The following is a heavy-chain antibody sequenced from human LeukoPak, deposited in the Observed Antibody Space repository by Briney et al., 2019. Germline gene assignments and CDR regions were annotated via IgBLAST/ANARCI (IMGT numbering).Heavy chain of an antibody. D-gene: IGHD6-13*01. CDR2: ISSSSSYI. CDR3: ARGVGSSWTLFDY. Sequence: GSLRLSCAASGFTFSSYSMNWVRQAPGKGLEWVSSISSSSSYIYYADPVKGRFTISRDNAKNSLYLQMNSLRAEDTAVYYCARGVGSSWTLFDYWGQGTLVTVSS. CDR1: GFTFSSYS. V-gene: IGHV3-21*01. J-gene: IGHJ4*02.